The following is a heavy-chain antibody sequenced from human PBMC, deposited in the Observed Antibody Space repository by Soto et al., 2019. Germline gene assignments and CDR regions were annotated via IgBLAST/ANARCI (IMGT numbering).Heavy chain of an antibody. V-gene: IGHV3-21*01. J-gene: IGHJ4*02. CDR1: GFTFSSYS. Sequence: GGSLRLSCAASGFTFSSYSMNWVRQAPGKWLEWVSSISSSSSYIYYADSVKGRFTISRDNAKNSLYLQMNSLRAEDTTVYYCASFGSHCSGGSCTNWGQGTLVNVPS. CDR2: ISSSSSYI. CDR3: ASFGSHCSGGSCTN. D-gene: IGHD2-15*01.